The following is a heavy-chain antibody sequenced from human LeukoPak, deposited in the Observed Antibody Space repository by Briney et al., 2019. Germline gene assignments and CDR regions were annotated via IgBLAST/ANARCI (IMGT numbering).Heavy chain of an antibody. V-gene: IGHV4-39*07. CDR1: GGSIGSSAYS. CDR3: ARDLRFGELLWVY. CDR2: ISYTGTT. J-gene: IGHJ4*02. D-gene: IGHD3-10*01. Sequence: SETLSLTCTVSGGSIGSSAYSWGWIRQPPGKGLEWIGSISYTGTTYYNPSLKSRVTISVDTSKNQFSLKLSSVTAADTAVYYCARDLRFGELLWVYWGQGTLVTVSS.